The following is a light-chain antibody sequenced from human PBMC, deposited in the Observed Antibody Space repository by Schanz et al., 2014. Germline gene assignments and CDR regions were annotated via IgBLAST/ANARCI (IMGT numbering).Light chain of an antibody. CDR1: SSDVGGYNY. Sequence: QSALTQPPSASGSLGQSVTISCTGTSSDVGGYNYVSWYQQHPGKAPKLMIYEGSKRPSGVSNRFSGSKSGNTPSLTISGLQAEDEADYYCCSYAGSSTWVFGGGTQLTVL. J-gene: IGLJ3*02. V-gene: IGLV2-23*01. CDR3: CSYAGSSTWV. CDR2: EGS.